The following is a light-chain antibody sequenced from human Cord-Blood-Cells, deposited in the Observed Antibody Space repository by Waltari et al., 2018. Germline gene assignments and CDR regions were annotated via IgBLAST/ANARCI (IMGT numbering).Light chain of an antibody. CDR3: SSYTSSSTVV. CDR2: DVR. J-gene: IGLJ2*01. V-gene: IGLV2-14*01. CDR1: SRDVGGYNY. Sequence: QSALTQPSSVSGSPGQSITISCPRPSRDVGGYNYVSWYQQHPGKAPNLMIYDVRNRPSGVSNRFSGSKSGNTASLTISGLQAEDEADYYCSSYTSSSTVVFGGGTKLTVL.